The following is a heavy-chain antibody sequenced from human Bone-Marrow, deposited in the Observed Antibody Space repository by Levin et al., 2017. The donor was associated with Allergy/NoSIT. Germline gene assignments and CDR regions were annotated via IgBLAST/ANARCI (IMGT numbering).Heavy chain of an antibody. D-gene: IGHD3-10*01. CDR2: IKQDGSEK. J-gene: IGHJ5*02. CDR3: ARDFITYYYGSGSYYWFDP. V-gene: IGHV3-7*01. Sequence: GGSLRLSCAASGFTFSSYWMSWVRQAPGKGLEWVANIKQDGSEKYYVDSVKGRFTISRDNAKNSLYLQMNSLRAEDTAVYYCARDFITYYYGSGSYYWFDPWGQGTLVTVSS. CDR1: GFTFSSYW.